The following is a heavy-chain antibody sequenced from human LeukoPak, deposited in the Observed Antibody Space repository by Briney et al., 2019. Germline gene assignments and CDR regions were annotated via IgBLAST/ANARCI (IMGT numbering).Heavy chain of an antibody. CDR3: AKLRSYYYDSSGYYTHYFDY. J-gene: IGHJ4*02. D-gene: IGHD3-22*01. Sequence: PGGSLRLSCAASGFTFSSYAMSWVRQAPGKGLEWVSAISGSGGSTYYADSVKGRFTISRDNSKNTLYLQMNSLRAEDTAVYYCAKLRSYYYDSSGYYTHYFDYWGQGTLVTVSS. V-gene: IGHV3-23*01. CDR2: ISGSGGST. CDR1: GFTFSSYA.